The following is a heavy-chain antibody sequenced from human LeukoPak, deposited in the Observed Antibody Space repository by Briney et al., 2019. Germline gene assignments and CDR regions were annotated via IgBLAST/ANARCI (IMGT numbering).Heavy chain of an antibody. D-gene: IGHD3-22*01. V-gene: IGHV3-23*01. CDR3: ARDTYDSSGYYLFDY. Sequence: GGSLRLSCAASGFTFSSYAMSWVRQAPGKGLEWVSAISGSGGSTYYADSVKGRFTISRDNSKNTLYLQMNSLRAEDTAVYYCARDTYDSSGYYLFDYWGQGTLVTVSS. CDR2: ISGSGGST. CDR1: GFTFSSYA. J-gene: IGHJ4*02.